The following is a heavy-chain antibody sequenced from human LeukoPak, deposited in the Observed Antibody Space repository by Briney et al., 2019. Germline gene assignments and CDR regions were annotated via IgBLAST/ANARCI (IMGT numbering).Heavy chain of an antibody. D-gene: IGHD4-17*01. V-gene: IGHV3-30*04. Sequence: GGSLRLSCAASGFAFSSYAMHWVRQPPGKGLEWVAVISYDGRNEYYADSVKGRFTISRDNSKNTLYLQMDSLRAEDTAVYYCAKDGVSVTTDGFFDYWGQGTLVTVSS. J-gene: IGHJ4*02. CDR2: ISYDGRNE. CDR3: AKDGVSVTTDGFFDY. CDR1: GFAFSSYA.